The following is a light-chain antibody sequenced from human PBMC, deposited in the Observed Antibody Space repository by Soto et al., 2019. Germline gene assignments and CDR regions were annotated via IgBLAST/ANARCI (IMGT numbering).Light chain of an antibody. J-gene: IGLJ1*01. CDR1: SSDVGAYDF. CDR2: EVR. V-gene: IGLV2-14*03. Sequence: QSALTQPASVSGSPGQSIPISCTGTSSDVGAYDFVSWYQQHPDKAPTLMIYEVRNRPSGVSNRFSGSKSVNTATLIISGLQAEDESDYYCSSYTTSSTRVFGSGTKSPS. CDR3: SSYTTSSTRV.